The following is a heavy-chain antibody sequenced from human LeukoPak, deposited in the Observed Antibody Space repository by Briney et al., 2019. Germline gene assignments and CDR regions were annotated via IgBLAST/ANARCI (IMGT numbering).Heavy chain of an antibody. CDR1: GFTFSGYY. J-gene: IGHJ3*02. CDR2: ISSSSSTI. D-gene: IGHD3-22*01. CDR3: ARMGYYDSSGYFDAFDI. V-gene: IGHV3-11*04. Sequence: PGGSLRLSCAASGFTFSGYYMTWIRQAPGKGLEWVSYISSSSSTIYYADSVKGRFTISRDNAKNSLYLQMNSLRAEDTAVYYCARMGYYDSSGYFDAFDIWGQGTMVTVSS.